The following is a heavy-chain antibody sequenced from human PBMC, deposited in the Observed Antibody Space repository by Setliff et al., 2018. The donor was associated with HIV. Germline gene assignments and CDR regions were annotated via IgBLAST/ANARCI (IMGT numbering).Heavy chain of an antibody. CDR3: VRGKQNGVATYGLDI. V-gene: IGHV3-7*01. Sequence: LRLSCAASGFTFGDYWMNWVRQAPGKGLEWVALINQGGSEKYHVDSVKGRFTISRDNAKNTLYMQMNSLRAEDTAVYYCVRGKQNGVATYGLDIWGQGTMVTVSS. D-gene: IGHD2-8*01. CDR2: INQGGSEK. CDR1: GFTFGDYW. J-gene: IGHJ3*02.